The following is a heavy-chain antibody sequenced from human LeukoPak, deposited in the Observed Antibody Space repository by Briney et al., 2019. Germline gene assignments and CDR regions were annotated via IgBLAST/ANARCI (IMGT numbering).Heavy chain of an antibody. CDR2: IYHSGST. Sequence: SETLSLTCAVSGGSISSSNWWSWVRQPPGKGLEWIGEIYHSGSTNYNPSLKSRVTISVDKSKNQFSLKLSSVTAADTAVYYCARDWNSSGRREYYFDYWGQGTLVTVSS. CDR1: GGSISSSNW. J-gene: IGHJ4*02. CDR3: ARDWNSSGRREYYFDY. V-gene: IGHV4-4*02. D-gene: IGHD6-19*01.